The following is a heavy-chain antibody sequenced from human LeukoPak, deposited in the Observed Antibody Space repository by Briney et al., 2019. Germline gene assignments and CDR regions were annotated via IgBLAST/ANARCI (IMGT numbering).Heavy chain of an antibody. CDR3: ARDVLPDGDPPGY. Sequence: GGSLRLSCAASGFTLSSYSMNWVRQAPGKELEWVSSISSSSSYIYYADSVKGRFTISRDNAKNSLYLQMNSLRAEDTAVYYCARDVLPDGDPPGYWGQGTLVTVSS. V-gene: IGHV3-21*01. D-gene: IGHD2-2*01. J-gene: IGHJ4*02. CDR2: ISSSSSYI. CDR1: GFTLSSYS.